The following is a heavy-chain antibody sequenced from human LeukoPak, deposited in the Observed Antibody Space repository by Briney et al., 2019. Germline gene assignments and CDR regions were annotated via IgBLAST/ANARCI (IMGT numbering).Heavy chain of an antibody. CDR2: ISWNSGSI. CDR3: AKDRGYSGYYYFDY. V-gene: IGHV3-9*01. J-gene: IGHJ4*02. D-gene: IGHD5-12*01. CDR1: GFTFDDYA. Sequence: PGRSLRLSCAASGFTFDDYAMHWVRQAPGKGLEWVSGISWNSGSIGYADSVKGRFTISRDNAKNSLYLQMNSLRAEDTALYYCAKDRGYSGYYYFDYWGQGTLVTVSS.